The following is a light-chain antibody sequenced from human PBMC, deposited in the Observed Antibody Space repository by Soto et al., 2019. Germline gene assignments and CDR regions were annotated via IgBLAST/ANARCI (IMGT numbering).Light chain of an antibody. V-gene: IGLV2-14*01. J-gene: IGLJ1*01. CDR1: SSDVGGYNY. Sequence: QSALTQPASVSGSPGQSITISCTGTSSDVGGYNYVSWYQQQPGNAPKLMIYEVSHRPSGVSNRFSGSKSGNTASLTISGLQAEDEADYYCSAYTSSSTPYVFGTGTKLTVL. CDR2: EVS. CDR3: SAYTSSSTPYV.